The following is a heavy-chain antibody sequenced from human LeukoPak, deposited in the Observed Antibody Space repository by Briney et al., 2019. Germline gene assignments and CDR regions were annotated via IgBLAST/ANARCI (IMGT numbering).Heavy chain of an antibody. CDR1: GFTFSSYG. CDR3: AKWGYYDSSGYYLGYYYYMDV. CDR2: IRYDGSNK. J-gene: IGHJ6*03. V-gene: IGHV3-30*02. D-gene: IGHD3-22*01. Sequence: GGSLRLSCAASGFTFSSYGMHWVRQAPGKGLEWVAFIRYDGSNKYYADSVKGRFTISRDNSKNTLYLQMNSLRAEDTAVYYCAKWGYYDSSGYYLGYYYYMDVWGKGTTVTISS.